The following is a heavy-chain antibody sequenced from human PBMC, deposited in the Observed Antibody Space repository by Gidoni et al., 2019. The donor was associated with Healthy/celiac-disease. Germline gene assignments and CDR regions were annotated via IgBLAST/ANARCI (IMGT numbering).Heavy chain of an antibody. CDR1: GFTFSSYA. D-gene: IGHD6-19*01. V-gene: IGHV3-30*02. J-gene: IGHJ4*02. Sequence: QVQLVESGGGVVQPGGSLRLSCAASGFTFSSYAMHWVRQAPGEGLEWVAFIRYDGSKKYYTDSVKGRFTISRDNSKNTLYLQMNSLRAEDTAVYYCAKDQAAVTGTVFDYWGQGTLVTVSS. CDR3: AKDQAAVTGTVFDY. CDR2: IRYDGSKK.